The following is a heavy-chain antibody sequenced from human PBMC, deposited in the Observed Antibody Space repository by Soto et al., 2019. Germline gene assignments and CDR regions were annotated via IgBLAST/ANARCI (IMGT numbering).Heavy chain of an antibody. V-gene: IGHV3-53*02. J-gene: IGHJ4*02. CDR1: GFTVSNNY. CDR3: ATYISVDY. Sequence: EVQLVETGGGLIQPGGSLRLSCAASGFTVSNNYMSWVRQAPGKGLEWVSLIYSGGSTFYADSVKGRFTISRDNSKNTLFLRLTSLRAEDTAVYFCATYISVDYWGQGTVVTVSS. CDR2: IYSGGST. D-gene: IGHD6-25*01.